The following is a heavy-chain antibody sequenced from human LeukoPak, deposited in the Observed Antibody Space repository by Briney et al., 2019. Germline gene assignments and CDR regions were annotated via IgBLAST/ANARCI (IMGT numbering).Heavy chain of an antibody. CDR2: TYYRSKWYN. D-gene: IGHD5-12*01. CDR3: ARERPYSGYDFYYYYYGMDV. CDR1: GDSVFSNTAA. V-gene: IGHV6-1*01. J-gene: IGHJ6*02. Sequence: PSQTLSLTCSISGDSVFSNTAAWNWIRQSPSRGLEWLGRTYYRSKWYNDYAVSVKSRITINPDTSKNQFSLQLNSVTPEDTAVYYCARERPYSGYDFYYYYYGMDVWGQGTTVTVSS.